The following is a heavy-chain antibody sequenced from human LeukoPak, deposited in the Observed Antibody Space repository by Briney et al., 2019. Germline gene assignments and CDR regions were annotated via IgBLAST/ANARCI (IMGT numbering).Heavy chain of an antibody. V-gene: IGHV4-59*01. D-gene: IGHD6-13*01. J-gene: IGHJ5*02. CDR1: GGXISGYY. CDR3: VRGKAAAGAIWFDP. CDR2: IYSSGST. Sequence: SETLSLTCTVSGGXISGYYCTWIRQPPGKGLEWIGCIYSSGSTSYKPSLKSRITISVDTSKNQFSLNLSSVTAADTAVYYCVRGKAAAGAIWFDPWGQGTLVTVSS.